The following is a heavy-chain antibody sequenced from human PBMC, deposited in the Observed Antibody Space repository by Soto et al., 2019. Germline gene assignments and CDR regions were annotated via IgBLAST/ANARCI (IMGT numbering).Heavy chain of an antibody. V-gene: IGHV2-70*01. J-gene: IGHJ6*02. Sequence: ESGPTLVNPTQTLTLTCTFSWFSLSTSGMCVSWIRQPPGKALEWLALIDWDDDKYYSTSLKTRLTISKDTSKNQVVLTMTNMDPVDTATYYCARIVEQHPTYYGMDVWGQGTTVTVSS. CDR2: IDWDDDK. CDR3: ARIVEQHPTYYGMDV. CDR1: WFSLSTSGMC. D-gene: IGHD6-13*01.